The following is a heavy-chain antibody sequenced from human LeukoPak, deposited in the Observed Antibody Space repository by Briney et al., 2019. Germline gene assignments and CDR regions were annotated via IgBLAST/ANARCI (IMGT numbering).Heavy chain of an antibody. D-gene: IGHD1-20*01. CDR3: NTFNWNSPFDY. CDR2: IRSKTSGGTT. CDR1: GFTFSDSW. Sequence: PGGSLSLSCTASGFTFSDSWVTWVRQAPGKGLEWVGRIRSKTSGGTTDYAAPVNGRFTISRDDSKNTIFLQMNSLKTEDTAVYYCNTFNWNSPFDYWGQGTLVTVSS. J-gene: IGHJ4*02. V-gene: IGHV3-15*01.